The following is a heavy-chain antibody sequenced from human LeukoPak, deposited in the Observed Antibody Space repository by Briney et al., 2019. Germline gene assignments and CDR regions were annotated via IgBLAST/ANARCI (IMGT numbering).Heavy chain of an antibody. CDR3: ARDVGGYAFDY. Sequence: GGSLRLSCVASGFTFSSYTLHWVRQAPGEGLEWVAVMSYDGSHKFHADSVKGRFTISRDNSKNTLYLQMNSLRAEDTAIYFCARDVGGYAFDYWGQGTLVTVSS. V-gene: IGHV3-30*04. CDR1: GFTFSSYT. CDR2: MSYDGSHK. J-gene: IGHJ4*02. D-gene: IGHD5-12*01.